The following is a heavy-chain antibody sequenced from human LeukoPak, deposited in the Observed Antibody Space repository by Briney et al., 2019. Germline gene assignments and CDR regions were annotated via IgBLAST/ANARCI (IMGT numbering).Heavy chain of an antibody. D-gene: IGHD6-19*01. J-gene: IGHJ5*02. V-gene: IGHV4-59*01. CDR1: GGSISSYY. CDR2: IYYSGST. Sequence: SETLSLTCTVSGGSISSYYWSWIRQPPGKGLEWIGYIYYSGSTNYNPSLKSRVTISVDTSKNQFSLKLSSVTAADTAVYYCARGTYSSGWYRPFDPWGQGTLVTVSS. CDR3: ARGTYSSGWYRPFDP.